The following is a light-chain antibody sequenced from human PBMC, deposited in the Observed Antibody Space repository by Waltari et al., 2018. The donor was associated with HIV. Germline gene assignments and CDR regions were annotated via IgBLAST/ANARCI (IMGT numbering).Light chain of an antibody. CDR2: GVS. J-gene: IGKJ1*01. V-gene: IGKV3-20*01. Sequence: EILLTQSPGTLSLSPGERATLSCRASQSFSSSNLAWFQQQPRQAPRLLIYGVSRRATVIPDRCSGSGSETDFTLTISRLEPEDFAVYYCQQFESSPRTFGQGTKVELK. CDR1: QSFSSSN. CDR3: QQFESSPRT.